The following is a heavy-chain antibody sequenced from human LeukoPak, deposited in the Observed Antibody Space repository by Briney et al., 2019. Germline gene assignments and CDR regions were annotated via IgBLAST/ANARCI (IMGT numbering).Heavy chain of an antibody. J-gene: IGHJ4*02. V-gene: IGHV3-23*01. Sequence: GGSLRLSCAASGFSFSSYWLDWVRQAPGKGLEWVSAISGSGGSTYYADSVKGRFTISRDNSKNTLYLQMNSLRAEDTAVYYCAKDPKVVGATYFDYWGQGTLVTVSS. CDR1: GFSFSSYW. CDR2: ISGSGGST. CDR3: AKDPKVVGATYFDY. D-gene: IGHD1-26*01.